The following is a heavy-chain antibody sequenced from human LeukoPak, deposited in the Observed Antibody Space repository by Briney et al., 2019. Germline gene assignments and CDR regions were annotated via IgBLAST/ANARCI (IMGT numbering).Heavy chain of an antibody. CDR1: GVSISSSYSY. CDR3: ARQEADITMVRGVPFDP. V-gene: IGHV4-39*01. D-gene: IGHD3-10*01. Sequence: SETLSLTCTVSGVSISSSYSYWGWIRQPPGMGLEWIGEINHSGSTNYNPSLKSRVTISVDTSKNQFSLKLSSVTAADTAVYYCARQEADITMVRGVPFDPWGQGTLVTVSS. J-gene: IGHJ5*02. CDR2: INHSGST.